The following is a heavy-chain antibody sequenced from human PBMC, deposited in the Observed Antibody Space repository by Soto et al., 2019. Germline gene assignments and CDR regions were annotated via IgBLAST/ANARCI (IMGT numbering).Heavy chain of an antibody. CDR2: ISGSGGST. V-gene: IGHV3-23*01. CDR1: GFTFSSYA. CDR3: AKVEGLYNWNYARYFDY. J-gene: IGHJ4*02. Sequence: PGGSLRLSCAASGFTFSSYAMSWVRQAPGKGLEWVSAISGSGGSTYYAGSVKGRFTISRDNSKNTLYLQMNSLRAEDTAVYYCAKVEGLYNWNYARYFDYWGQGSLVTVSS. D-gene: IGHD1-7*01.